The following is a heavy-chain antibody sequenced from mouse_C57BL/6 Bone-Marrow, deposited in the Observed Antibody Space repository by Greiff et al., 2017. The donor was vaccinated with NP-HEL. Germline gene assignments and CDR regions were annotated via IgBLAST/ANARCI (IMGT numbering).Heavy chain of an antibody. D-gene: IGHD1-1*01. Sequence: VQLQQSGAELVKPGASVKLSCKASGYTFTEYTIHWVKQRSGQGLEWIGWFYPGSGSIKYNEKFKDKATLTADKSSSTVYMELSRLTSEDSAVYFCARHERNSPYYYGSSYLDYWGQGTTLTVSS. J-gene: IGHJ2*01. V-gene: IGHV1-62-2*01. CDR2: FYPGSGSI. CDR3: ARHERNSPYYYGSSYLDY. CDR1: GYTFTEYT.